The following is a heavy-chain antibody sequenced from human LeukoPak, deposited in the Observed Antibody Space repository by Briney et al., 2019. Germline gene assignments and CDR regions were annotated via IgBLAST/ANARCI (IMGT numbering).Heavy chain of an antibody. Sequence: ASVKVSCKASGYSFSGYYMHWVRQAPGHGLEWMGWINPSSGGTNYAQKFQGRVTMTRDTSISTAYMELSRLTSDDTAVYYCARARPIVVVPNYDYWGQGTLVTVSS. V-gene: IGHV1-2*02. CDR2: INPSSGGT. D-gene: IGHD2-2*01. J-gene: IGHJ4*02. CDR3: ARARPIVVVPNYDY. CDR1: GYSFSGYY.